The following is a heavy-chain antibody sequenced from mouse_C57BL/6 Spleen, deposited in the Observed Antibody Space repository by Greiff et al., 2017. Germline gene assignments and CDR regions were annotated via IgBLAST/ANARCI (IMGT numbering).Heavy chain of an antibody. CDR1: GYTFTSYW. CDR3: ARSAGTWDY. J-gene: IGHJ2*01. D-gene: IGHD4-1*01. V-gene: IGHV1-59*01. CDR2: IDPSDSYT. Sequence: VQLQQPGAELVRPGTSVKLSCKASGYTFTSYWMHWVKQRPGQGLEWIGVIDPSDSYTNYNQKFKGKATLTVDTSSSTAYMQLSSLTSEDSAVYYCARSAGTWDYWGQGTTLTVSS.